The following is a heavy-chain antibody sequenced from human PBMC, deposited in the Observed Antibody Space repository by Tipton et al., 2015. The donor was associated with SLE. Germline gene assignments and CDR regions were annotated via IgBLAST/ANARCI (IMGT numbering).Heavy chain of an antibody. CDR3: ARGHGALDY. D-gene: IGHD3-16*01. CDR1: GFTFANFG. V-gene: IGHV3-30*04. Sequence: SLRPSCAASGFTFANFGMHRVRQAPGKGLEWLAVISSDGSNKYYGDSVKGRITISRDNSKNTLYLHLVSLRPEDTSLYYCARGHGALDYWGQGTLVTVSS. CDR2: ISSDGSNK. J-gene: IGHJ4*02.